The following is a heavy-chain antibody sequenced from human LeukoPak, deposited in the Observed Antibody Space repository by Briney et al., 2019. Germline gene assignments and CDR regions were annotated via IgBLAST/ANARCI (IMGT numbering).Heavy chain of an antibody. V-gene: IGHV4-59*08. CDR2: IYYSGST. J-gene: IGHJ6*02. CDR1: GGSISSYY. Sequence: SETLSLTCTVSGGSISSYYWSWIRQPPGKGLEWIGYIYYSGSTNYNPSLKSRVTISVDTSKNQFSLKLSSVTAADTAVYYCARQQTYYDFWSGSTWNYYYYGMDVWGQGTTVTVSS. CDR3: ARQQTYYDFWSGSTWNYYYYGMDV. D-gene: IGHD3-3*01.